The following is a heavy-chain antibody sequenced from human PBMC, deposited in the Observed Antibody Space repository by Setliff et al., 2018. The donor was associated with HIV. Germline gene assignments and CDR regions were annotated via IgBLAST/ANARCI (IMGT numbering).Heavy chain of an antibody. J-gene: IGHJ4*02. CDR1: GFTFSNFE. Sequence: GGSLRLSCAASGFTFSNFEMNWVRQAPGKGLEWVSYISSSDSTIYYADSVRGRFTISRDNAKNSLYLQMNSLRAEDMALYYCAKGGYGSGSYFYFNYWGQGTLVTVS. CDR2: ISSSDSTI. D-gene: IGHD3-10*01. CDR3: AKGGYGSGSYFYFNY. V-gene: IGHV3-48*03.